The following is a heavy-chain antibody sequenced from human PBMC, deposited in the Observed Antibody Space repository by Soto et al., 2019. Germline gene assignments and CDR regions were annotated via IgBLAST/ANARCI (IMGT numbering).Heavy chain of an antibody. Sequence: SVKVSCKASGGTLSSYAMRWVRQEPGQGLEWMGGIIPIFGTANYAQKFQGRVTITADESTSTAYMELSSLRSEDTAVYYCARDHFWSGRSHYGMDVWGQGTTVTVSS. CDR1: GGTLSSYA. V-gene: IGHV1-69*13. D-gene: IGHD3-3*02. J-gene: IGHJ6*02. CDR2: IIPIFGTA. CDR3: ARDHFWSGRSHYGMDV.